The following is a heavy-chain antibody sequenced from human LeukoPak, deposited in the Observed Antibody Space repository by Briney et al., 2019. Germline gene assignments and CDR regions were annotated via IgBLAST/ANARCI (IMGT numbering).Heavy chain of an antibody. D-gene: IGHD2-2*01. J-gene: IGHJ4*02. Sequence: GGPLRLSCAVSGFTFNDYAMNWVRQAPGKGLEGVASIKSNGNEKYSSDSLKGRFTISRDNYKNTLYLQMNTVRPEDTALFYCARGVTSWPQGPYHFDYWGQGILLTVSS. CDR3: ARGVTSWPQGPYHFDY. CDR2: IKSNGNEK. V-gene: IGHV3-30*02. CDR1: GFTFNDYA.